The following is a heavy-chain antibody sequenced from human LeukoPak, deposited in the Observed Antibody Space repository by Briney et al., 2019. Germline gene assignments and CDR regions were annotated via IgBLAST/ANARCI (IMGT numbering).Heavy chain of an antibody. V-gene: IGHV4-4*07. D-gene: IGHD3-22*01. CDR1: GGSISSYY. CDR2: IYTSGST. J-gene: IGHJ4*02. CDR3: ARVRYYYDSSGQNFDY. Sequence: PSETLSLTCTVSGGSISSYYWSWIRQPAGKGLEWIGRIYTSGSTNYNPSLKSRVTMSVDTSKNQFSLKLSSVTAADTAVYYCARVRYYYDSSGQNFDYWGQGTLVTVSS.